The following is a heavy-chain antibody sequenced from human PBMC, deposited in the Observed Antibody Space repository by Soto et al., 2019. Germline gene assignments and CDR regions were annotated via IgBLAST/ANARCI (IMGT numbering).Heavy chain of an antibody. J-gene: IGHJ6*02. CDR2: IIPIFGTA. D-gene: IGHD4-4*01. Sequence: QVQLVQSGAEVKKPGSSVKVSCKASGGTSSNYAINWVRQAPGQGLEWMGGIIPIFGTADYAQKFQGRVTXTXDXTTSTAYRELSSLRSEDTAVYYCASPTVGYYNGMDVWGQGTTVTVSS. V-gene: IGHV1-69*05. CDR1: GGTSSNYA. CDR3: ASPTVGYYNGMDV.